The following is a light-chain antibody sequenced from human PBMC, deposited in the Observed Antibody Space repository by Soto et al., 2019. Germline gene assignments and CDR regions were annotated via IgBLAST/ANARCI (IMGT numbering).Light chain of an antibody. V-gene: IGLV2-8*01. Sequence: QSVLTQPPSASGSPGQSVTISCTGTSSDVGNYNYVSWYQQHPGKAPKLLIYEVNKRPPGVPDRYSASKSGNTASLTVSGLQAEDEADYYCSSYAGRNDFVFGTGTKVTVL. CDR1: SSDVGNYNY. CDR2: EVN. CDR3: SSYAGRNDFV. J-gene: IGLJ1*01.